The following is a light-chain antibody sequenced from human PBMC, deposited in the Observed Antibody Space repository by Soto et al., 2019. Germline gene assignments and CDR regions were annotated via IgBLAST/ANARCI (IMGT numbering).Light chain of an antibody. CDR3: QLFDNSLYT. CDR2: GAS. Sequence: EIVLTQSPGTLSLSPGERATLSCRASQSVSSNYLAWYQQKPGQAPRLLIYGASTRATGIPDRFSGSGSGTDFTLTISRLAPEDFAVYYCQLFDNSLYTFGQGTTLDIK. J-gene: IGKJ2*01. V-gene: IGKV3-20*01. CDR1: QSVSSNY.